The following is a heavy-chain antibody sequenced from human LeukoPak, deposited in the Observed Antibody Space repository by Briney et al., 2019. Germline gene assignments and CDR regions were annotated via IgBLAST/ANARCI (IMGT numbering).Heavy chain of an antibody. CDR2: INPNSGGT. J-gene: IGHJ3*02. D-gene: IGHD4-17*01. CDR1: GYTFTGYY. V-gene: IGHV1-2*02. Sequence: ASVKVSCKASGYTFTGYYMHWVRQAPGQGLEWMGWINPNSGGTNYAQKFQGRVTMTRDTSISTAYMELSRLRSDDTAVYYCARSKMTTVSDAFDIWGQGTMVTVSS. CDR3: ARSKMTTVSDAFDI.